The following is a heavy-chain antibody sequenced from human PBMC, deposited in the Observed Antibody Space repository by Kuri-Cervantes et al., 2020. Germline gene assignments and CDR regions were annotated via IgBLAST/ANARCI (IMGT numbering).Heavy chain of an antibody. CDR1: GGSISSSSYY. Sequence: SETLSLTCTVSGGSISSSSYYWGWIRQPPGKGLEWTGSLHYSGNTYHNPSLKSRLTISVDTSKNQFSLKLSSVTAADTAVYYCASSSGYPTADYWGQGTLVTVSS. CDR3: ASSSGYPTADY. V-gene: IGHV4-39*07. D-gene: IGHD3-22*01. CDR2: LHYSGNT. J-gene: IGHJ4*02.